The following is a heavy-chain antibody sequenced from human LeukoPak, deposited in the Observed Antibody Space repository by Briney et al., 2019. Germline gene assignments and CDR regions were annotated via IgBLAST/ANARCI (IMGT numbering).Heavy chain of an antibody. J-gene: IGHJ3*02. V-gene: IGHV3-30*02. CDR1: GFTFSSYG. Sequence: GGSLRLSCAASGFTFSSYGMHWVRQAPGKGLEWVAFIRYDGSNQYYADSVKGRFTISRDNSKNTLYLQMNSLRAEDTAAFYCAATRIRMVRGLRANDAFDIWGQGTMVTVSS. D-gene: IGHD3-10*01. CDR2: IRYDGSNQ. CDR3: AATRIRMVRGLRANDAFDI.